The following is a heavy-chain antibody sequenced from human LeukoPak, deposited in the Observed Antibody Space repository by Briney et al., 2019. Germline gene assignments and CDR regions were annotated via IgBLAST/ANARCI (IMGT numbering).Heavy chain of an antibody. J-gene: IGHJ3*01. CDR1: GASISSYY. D-gene: IGHD3-22*01. V-gene: IGHV4-4*07. Sequence: SETLSLTCTVSGASISSYYWSWLRQPAGKGLEWIGRFYTSGSTNYNPSLKSRVAISVDKSNNQFSLKLSSVTAADTAIYYCAREHYYDSSGYYYVESDAFDFWGQGTMVTVSS. CDR2: FYTSGST. CDR3: AREHYYDSSGYYYVESDAFDF.